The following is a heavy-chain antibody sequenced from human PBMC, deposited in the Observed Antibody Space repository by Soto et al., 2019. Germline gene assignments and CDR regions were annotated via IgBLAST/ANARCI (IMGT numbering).Heavy chain of an antibody. J-gene: IGHJ6*02. Sequence: QVQLVQSGAEVKKPGASVKVSCKASGYTFTSYGISWVRQAPGQGLEWMGWISAYNGNTNYAQKLQGRVTMTTDTSTSTAYMELRSLRSDDTAVYCCARWSGSSAVYYYYYGMDVWGQGTTVTVSS. CDR2: ISAYNGNT. CDR1: GYTFTSYG. CDR3: ARWSGSSAVYYYYYGMDV. V-gene: IGHV1-18*01. D-gene: IGHD6-6*01.